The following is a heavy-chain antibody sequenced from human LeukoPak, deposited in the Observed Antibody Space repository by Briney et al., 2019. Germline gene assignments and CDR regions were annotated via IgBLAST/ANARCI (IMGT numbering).Heavy chain of an antibody. CDR2: IINSGDTT. D-gene: IGHD3-10*01. Sequence: GGSLRLSCAASGFTFSASGMSWVRQAPGEGLQWVSGIINSGDTTHYADSVKGRFTVSRDNSKDTLYLQMNSLRAEDTAVYYCARSFGSGISYSDYYYMDVWGKGTTVTISS. CDR3: ARSFGSGISYSDYYYMDV. CDR1: GFTFSASG. J-gene: IGHJ6*03. V-gene: IGHV3-23*01.